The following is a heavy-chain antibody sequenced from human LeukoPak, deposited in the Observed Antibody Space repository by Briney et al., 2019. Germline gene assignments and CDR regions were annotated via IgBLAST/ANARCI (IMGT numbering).Heavy chain of an antibody. D-gene: IGHD6-13*01. J-gene: IGHJ6*02. CDR3: ARVPQQLARRPYYYYYYGMDV. CDR2: ICAYNGNT. V-gene: IGHV1-18*01. Sequence: ASVKVSFKASGYTFTSYGISWVRQPPGQGLEWVGWICAYNGNTNYPQTLQDRLTMTTDTSTSTAYVELRSLRSDDTAVYYCARVPQQLARRPYYYYYYGMDVWGQGTTVTVSS. CDR1: GYTFTSYG.